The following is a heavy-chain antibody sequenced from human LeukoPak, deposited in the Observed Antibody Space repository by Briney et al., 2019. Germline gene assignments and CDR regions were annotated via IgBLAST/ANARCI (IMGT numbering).Heavy chain of an antibody. Sequence: TGGSLRLSCAASGFTFSSYAMHWVRQAPGKGLEWVAVISYDGSNKYYADSVKGRFTISRDNSKNTLYLQMNSLRAEDTAVYYCARSMTTVTTLDYWGQGTLVTVSS. CDR2: ISYDGSNK. CDR3: ARSMTTVTTLDY. J-gene: IGHJ4*02. V-gene: IGHV3-30-3*01. D-gene: IGHD4-17*01. CDR1: GFTFSSYA.